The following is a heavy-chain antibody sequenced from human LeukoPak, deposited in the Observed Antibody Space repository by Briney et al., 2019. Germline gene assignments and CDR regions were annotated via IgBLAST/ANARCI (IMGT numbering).Heavy chain of an antibody. CDR3: AKPAGPGVVPSYGAFDI. V-gene: IGHV1-2*02. Sequence: GASVKVSCKASGCTFTGYYMHWVRQAPGQGLEWMGWINPNSGGTNYAQKFQGRVTMTRDTSISTAYMELSRLRSDDTAVYYCAKPAGPGVVPSYGAFDIWGQGTMVTVSS. CDR1: GCTFTGYY. J-gene: IGHJ3*02. CDR2: INPNSGGT. D-gene: IGHD3-3*01.